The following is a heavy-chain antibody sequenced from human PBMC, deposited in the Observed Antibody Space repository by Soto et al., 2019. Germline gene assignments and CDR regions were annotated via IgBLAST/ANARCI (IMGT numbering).Heavy chain of an antibody. Sequence: PGGSLRLSCPASGFTFSSYAMHWGRQAPGKGLEYVSAISSNGGSTYYTDSVKGRFTISRDNSKNTLYLQISRLRAEDTAVYYCVKDLWGYCSGGSCYSGLSRWFDPWGQGTLVTVSS. J-gene: IGHJ5*02. CDR1: GFTFSSYA. V-gene: IGHV3-64D*08. CDR3: VKDLWGYCSGGSCYSGLSRWFDP. D-gene: IGHD2-15*01. CDR2: ISSNGGST.